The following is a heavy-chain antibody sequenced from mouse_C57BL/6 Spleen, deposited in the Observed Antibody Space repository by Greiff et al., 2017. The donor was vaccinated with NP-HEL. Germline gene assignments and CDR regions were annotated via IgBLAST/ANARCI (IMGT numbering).Heavy chain of an antibody. CDR3: AGGYDGGYAMDY. V-gene: IGHV5-17*01. D-gene: IGHD2-2*01. CDR1: GFTFSDYG. J-gene: IGHJ4*01. CDR2: ISSGSSTI. Sequence: EVKVVESGGGLVKPGGSLKLSCAASGFTFSDYGMHWVRQAPEKGLEWVAYISSGSSTIYYADTVKGRFTISRDNAKNTLFLQMTSLRSEDTAMYYCAGGYDGGYAMDYWGQGTSVTVSS.